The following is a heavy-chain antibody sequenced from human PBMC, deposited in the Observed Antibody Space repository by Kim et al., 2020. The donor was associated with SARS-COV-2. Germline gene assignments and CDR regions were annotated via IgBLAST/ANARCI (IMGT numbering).Heavy chain of an antibody. CDR3: ARVEAAEGPYYYYYGMDV. J-gene: IGHJ6*02. V-gene: IGHV1-69*01. Sequence: QGRVTITADESTSTAYMELSSLRSEDTAVYYCARVEAAEGPYYYYYGMDVWGQGTTVTVSS. D-gene: IGHD6-13*01.